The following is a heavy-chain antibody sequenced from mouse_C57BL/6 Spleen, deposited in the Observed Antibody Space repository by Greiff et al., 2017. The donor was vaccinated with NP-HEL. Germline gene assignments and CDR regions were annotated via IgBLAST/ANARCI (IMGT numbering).Heavy chain of an antibody. CDR2: INPYNGGT. Sequence: EVQLPQSGPVLVKPGASVQMSCKASGYTFTDYYMNWVKQSHGKSLEWIGVINPYNGGTSYNQKFKGKATLTVDKSSSTAYMELNSLTSEDSAVYYCASTRTGIYWYFDVWGKGTSVTVSS. D-gene: IGHD2-12*01. CDR3: ASTRTGIYWYFDV. CDR1: GYTFTDYY. V-gene: IGHV1-19*01. J-gene: IGHJ1*03.